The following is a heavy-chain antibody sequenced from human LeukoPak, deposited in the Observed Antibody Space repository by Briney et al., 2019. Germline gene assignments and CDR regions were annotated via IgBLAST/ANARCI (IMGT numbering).Heavy chain of an antibody. D-gene: IGHD6-13*01. V-gene: IGHV4-61*01. CDR1: GGSVSSGSYF. J-gene: IGHJ1*01. Sequence: SETLSLTCTVSGGSVSSGSYFWNWIRQPPGKGLELIGYMYYSGNNNYNPSLKSRVTISVDTSKNQFSLKLSSVTAADTAIYYCAREHGGLAAASNWGQGTLVTVSS. CDR3: AREHGGLAAASN. CDR2: MYYSGNN.